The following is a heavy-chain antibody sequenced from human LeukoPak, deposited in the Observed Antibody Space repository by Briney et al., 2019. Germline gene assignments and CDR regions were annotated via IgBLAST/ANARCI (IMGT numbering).Heavy chain of an antibody. D-gene: IGHD3-3*01. CDR3: ASGTIFGVIAPYCFHS. V-gene: IGHV4-59*01. Sequence: PSETLSLTCTVSAGSISCYYWNWIRQVPGKGLEWIGYIFYGANTYYNPSLKDRVTMSMDTSKSQVSLKLTSVTAADTAVYYCASGTIFGVIAPYCFHSWGQGTLVTVSP. CDR1: AGSISCYY. CDR2: IFYGANT. J-gene: IGHJ4*02.